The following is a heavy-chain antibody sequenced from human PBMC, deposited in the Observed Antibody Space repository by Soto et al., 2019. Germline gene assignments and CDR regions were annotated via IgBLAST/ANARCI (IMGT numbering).Heavy chain of an antibody. J-gene: IGHJ4*02. CDR1: GYTFTSYA. CDR3: ARSAAPYYCDY. CDR2: INAGNGNT. Sequence: VASVKVSCKASGYTFTSYAMHWVRQAPGQRLEWMGWINAGNGNTKYSQKFQGRVTITRDTSASTAYMELSSLRSEDTAVYYCARSAAPYYCDYWGQGTLVTASS. V-gene: IGHV1-3*01. D-gene: IGHD6-13*01.